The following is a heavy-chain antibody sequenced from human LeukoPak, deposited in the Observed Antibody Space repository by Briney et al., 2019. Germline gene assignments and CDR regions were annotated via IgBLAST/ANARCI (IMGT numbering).Heavy chain of an antibody. Sequence: GGSLRLSCAASGFDFTVYWMTWVRQAPGKGLEWVAVISYDGSNKYYADSVKGRFTISRDNSKNTLYLQMNSLRAEDTAVYYCAKGPYSSSWYFDYWGQGTLVTVSS. V-gene: IGHV3-30*18. CDR2: ISYDGSNK. J-gene: IGHJ4*02. D-gene: IGHD6-13*01. CDR3: AKGPYSSSWYFDY. CDR1: GFDFTVYW.